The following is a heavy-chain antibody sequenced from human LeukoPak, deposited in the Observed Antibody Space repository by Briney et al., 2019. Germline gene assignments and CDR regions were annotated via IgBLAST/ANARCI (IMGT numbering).Heavy chain of an antibody. V-gene: IGHV3-23*01. CDR2: ISGRGGNT. CDR1: GFTLSNYW. D-gene: IGHD6-13*01. J-gene: IGHJ4*02. CDR3: AKGQASWYLTSAHFDY. Sequence: GGSLRLSCAASGFTLSNYWMIWVRQAPGKGLEWVSAISGRGGNTYYADSVKGRFTISRDNSKNTLYLQMNSLRAEDTAVYYCAKGQASWYLTSAHFDYWGQGTLVTVSS.